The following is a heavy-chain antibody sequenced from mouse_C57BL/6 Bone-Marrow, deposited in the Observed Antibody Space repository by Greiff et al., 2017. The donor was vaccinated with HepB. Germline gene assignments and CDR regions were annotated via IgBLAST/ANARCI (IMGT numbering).Heavy chain of an antibody. Sequence: QVQLQQSGPGLVAPSQSLSITCTVSGFSLTSYAISWVRQPPGKGLEWLGVIWTGGGTNYNSALKSRLSISKDKSKSQVFLKMNSLQTDDTARYYCARKRYDYDDAMDDWGQGTSVTVSS. CDR3: ARKRYDYDDAMDD. J-gene: IGHJ4*01. CDR2: IWTGGGT. V-gene: IGHV2-9-1*01. D-gene: IGHD2-4*01. CDR1: GFSLTSYA.